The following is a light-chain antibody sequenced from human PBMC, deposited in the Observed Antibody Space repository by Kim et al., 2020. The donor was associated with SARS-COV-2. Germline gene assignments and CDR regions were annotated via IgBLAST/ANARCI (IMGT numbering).Light chain of an antibody. Sequence: KTVTISCTGSSGSIAGNYVQWYQQRPGSAPTTVIYEDNQRPSGVPDRFSGSIDSSSNSASLTISGLKTEDEADYYCQSYDSSNWVFGGGTKLTVL. J-gene: IGLJ3*02. CDR1: SGSIAGNY. CDR3: QSYDSSNWV. CDR2: EDN. V-gene: IGLV6-57*02.